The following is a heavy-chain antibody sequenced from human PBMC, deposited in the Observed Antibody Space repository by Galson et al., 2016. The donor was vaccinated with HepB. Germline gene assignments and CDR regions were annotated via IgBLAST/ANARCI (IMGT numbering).Heavy chain of an antibody. V-gene: IGHV3-23*01. CDR2: ITGSGGTT. CDR3: AKVGTTVLTPGKYRLEYFQP. Sequence: SLRLSCAASGFSFSSYAMSWARQAPGKGLEWVSTITGSGGTTYYADSVKGRFTISRDNSKNTLYLQMNSLRAEDTARYYCAKVGTTVLTPGKYRLEYFQPWGQGTLVTVSS. CDR1: GFSFSSYA. D-gene: IGHD4-23*01. J-gene: IGHJ1*01.